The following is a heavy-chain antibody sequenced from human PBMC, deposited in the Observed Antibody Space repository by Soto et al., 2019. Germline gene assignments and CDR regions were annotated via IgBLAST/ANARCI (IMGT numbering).Heavy chain of an antibody. CDR1: GFTFSNYG. J-gene: IGHJ4*02. V-gene: IGHV3-30*03. Sequence: QVQLVESGGGVVQPGRSLRLSCAASGFTFSNYGMHWVRQAPGKGLDWVAVISYDGSIEYYSESVKGRFTMSRDNSENTVDLQMNSIITEDTAVYFCGRDWVWFWAHQIDNWGQGTLVTVSS. D-gene: IGHD3-10*01. CDR3: GRDWVWFWAHQIDN. CDR2: ISYDGSIE.